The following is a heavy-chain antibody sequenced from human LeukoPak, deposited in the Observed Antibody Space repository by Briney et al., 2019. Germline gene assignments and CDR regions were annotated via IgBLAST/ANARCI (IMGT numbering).Heavy chain of an antibody. CDR1: GYSISSGYY. CDR2: IYYSGST. CDR3: ARRYCSGTSCYGLNWFDP. Sequence: SETLSLTCTVSGYSISSGYYWGWIRQPPGKGLEWIGYIYYSGSTNYNPSLKSRVTISVDTSKNQFSLKLSSVTAADTAVYYCARRYCSGTSCYGLNWFDPWGQGTLVTVSS. J-gene: IGHJ5*02. D-gene: IGHD2-2*01. V-gene: IGHV4-61*01.